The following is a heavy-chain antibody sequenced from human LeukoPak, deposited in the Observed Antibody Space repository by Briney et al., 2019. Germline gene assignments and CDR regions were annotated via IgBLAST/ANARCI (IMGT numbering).Heavy chain of an antibody. V-gene: IGHV1-69*13. J-gene: IGHJ5*02. Sequence: SVKVSCKASGGTFSSYAISWVRQAPGQGLEWMGGIIPIFGTANYAQKFQGRVTITADESTSTAYMELSSLRSEDTAVYYCARGQYCSSTSCYQVSWFDPWGQGTLVTVSS. CDR2: IIPIFGTA. CDR3: ARGQYCSSTSCYQVSWFDP. CDR1: GGTFSSYA. D-gene: IGHD2-2*01.